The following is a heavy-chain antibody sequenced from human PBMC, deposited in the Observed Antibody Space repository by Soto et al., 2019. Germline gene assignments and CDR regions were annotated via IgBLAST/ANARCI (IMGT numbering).Heavy chain of an antibody. CDR2: MYFGGSF. Sequence: PSETLSLTCTVSGASVSTGYWSWIRQPPGKALEWLGFMYFGGSFNYNPSLTSRVTISVDASKNQFSLKVTSVTAADTAVYYCAWSYYDAAGYAVDPWGPGTLVTVSS. J-gene: IGHJ5*02. CDR1: GASVSTGY. CDR3: AWSYYDAAGYAVDP. D-gene: IGHD3-22*01. V-gene: IGHV4-59*02.